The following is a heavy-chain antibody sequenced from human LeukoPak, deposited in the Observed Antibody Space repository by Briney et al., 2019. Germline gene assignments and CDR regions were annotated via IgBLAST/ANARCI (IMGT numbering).Heavy chain of an antibody. CDR2: ISSSGSTI. CDR1: GFTFSSYE. J-gene: IGHJ4*02. V-gene: IGHV3-48*03. D-gene: IGHD2-2*01. Sequence: GGSLRLSCAASGFTFSSYEMNWVRQAPGKGLEGVSYISSSGSTIYYADSVEGRFTISRDNAKNSLYLQMNSLRAEDTAVYYCARVHRRRAIPAALYYFDYWGQGTLVTVSS. CDR3: ARVHRRRAIPAALYYFDY.